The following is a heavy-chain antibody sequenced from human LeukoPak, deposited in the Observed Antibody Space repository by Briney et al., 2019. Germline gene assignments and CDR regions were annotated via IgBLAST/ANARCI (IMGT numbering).Heavy chain of an antibody. J-gene: IGHJ6*03. D-gene: IGHD2-2*01. V-gene: IGHV1-69*13. CDR1: GRTFSSYA. CDR3: ARAPTYCSSTSCLYYYYYYMDV. Sequence: ASVKVSCKASGRTFSSYAISWVRQAPGQGLEWMGGIIPIFGPANYAQKFQGRVTITADESTSTAYMELSSLRSEDTAVYYCARAPTYCSSTSCLYYYYYYMDVWGKGTTVTVSS. CDR2: IIPIFGPA.